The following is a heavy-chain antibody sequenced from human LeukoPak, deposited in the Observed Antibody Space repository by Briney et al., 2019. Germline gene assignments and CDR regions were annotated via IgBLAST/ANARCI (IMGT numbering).Heavy chain of an antibody. CDR1: GYTFTSYA. CDR2: TNAGNGNT. CDR3: TCSTSPSGAFGY. D-gene: IGHD2-2*01. V-gene: IGHV1-3*01. J-gene: IGHJ4*02. Sequence: ASVKVSCKASGYTFTSYAMHWVRQAPGQRLEWMGWTNAGNGNTKYSQKFQGRVTITRDTSASTAYMELSSLRSEDTAVYYCTCSTSPSGAFGYWGQGTLVTVSS.